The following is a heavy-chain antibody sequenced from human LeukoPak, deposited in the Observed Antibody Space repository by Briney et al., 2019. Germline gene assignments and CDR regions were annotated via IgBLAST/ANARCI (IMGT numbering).Heavy chain of an antibody. D-gene: IGHD6-19*01. Sequence: GGSLRLSCAASGFTFSSYAMSWVRQAPGKGPDWDSGISARDGSTWYGDSGKGRFTISRDISKNTLYLQMNSLRADDTAVYYCAKEIAVAGRPLLDSWGQGTLVTVSS. CDR2: ISARDGST. CDR3: AKEIAVAGRPLLDS. V-gene: IGHV3-23*01. CDR1: GFTFSSYA. J-gene: IGHJ4*02.